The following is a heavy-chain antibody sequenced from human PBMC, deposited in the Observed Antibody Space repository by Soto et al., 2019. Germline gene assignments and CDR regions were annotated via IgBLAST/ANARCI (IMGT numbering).Heavy chain of an antibody. CDR3: ARDQQIGYYDSSGYYYSGGLDY. CDR1: GGSISSGGYS. CDR2: IYHSGGT. D-gene: IGHD3-22*01. Sequence: SETLSLTCAVSGGSISSGGYSWSWIRQPPGKGMEWIGYIYHSGGTYYNPSLKSRVTISVDRSKNQFSLKLSSVTAADTAVYYCARDQQIGYYDSSGYYYSGGLDYWGQGTLVTVSS. J-gene: IGHJ4*02. V-gene: IGHV4-30-2*01.